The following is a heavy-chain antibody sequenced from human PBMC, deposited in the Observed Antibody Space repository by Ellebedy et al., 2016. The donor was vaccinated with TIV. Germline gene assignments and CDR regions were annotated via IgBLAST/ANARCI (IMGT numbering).Heavy chain of an antibody. CDR2: IYKSGRT. Sequence: SETLSLXCSVSGDSFSSYYWNWIRQPPGKAPEWIAYIYKSGRTNYNPSLKSRVTISVDMSKNQFSLRLSSVTAADTAVYYCARGRIVGGIGAFDFWGQGTMVTASS. CDR1: GDSFSSYY. D-gene: IGHD1-26*01. V-gene: IGHV4-59*01. J-gene: IGHJ3*01. CDR3: ARGRIVGGIGAFDF.